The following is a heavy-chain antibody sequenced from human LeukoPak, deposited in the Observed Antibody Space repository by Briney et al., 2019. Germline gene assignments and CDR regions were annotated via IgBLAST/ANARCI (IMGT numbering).Heavy chain of an antibody. D-gene: IGHD2-2*01. Sequence: PSETLSLTCTVSGGSISSYYWSWIRQPPGKGLEWIGYIYYSGSTNYNPSLKSRVTISVDTSKNQFSLKLSSVTAADTAVYYCARRYCSSTSCFLGFDYWGQGTLVTVSS. V-gene: IGHV4-59*08. CDR2: IYYSGST. CDR1: GGSISSYY. J-gene: IGHJ4*02. CDR3: ARRYCSSTSCFLGFDY.